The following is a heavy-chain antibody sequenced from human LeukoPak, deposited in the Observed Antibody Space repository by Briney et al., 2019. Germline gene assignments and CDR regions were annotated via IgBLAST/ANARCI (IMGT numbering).Heavy chain of an antibody. Sequence: GGSLRLSCAASGFTFSSYAISWVRQAPGKGLEWVSAISGSGGSTYYADSVKGRFTISRDNSKNTLYLQMNSLRAEDTAVYYCAKDFWSGYRDPHFDYWGQGTLVTVSS. J-gene: IGHJ4*02. CDR3: AKDFWSGYRDPHFDY. V-gene: IGHV3-23*01. CDR2: ISGSGGST. CDR1: GFTFSSYA. D-gene: IGHD3-3*01.